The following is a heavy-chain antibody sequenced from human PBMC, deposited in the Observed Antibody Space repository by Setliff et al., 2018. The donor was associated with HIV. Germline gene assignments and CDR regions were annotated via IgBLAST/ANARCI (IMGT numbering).Heavy chain of an antibody. V-gene: IGHV4-39*07. Sequence: PSETLSLTCTASGGSISSDTHYWDWIRQPPGKGLEWLGSIFYTGSPYYNPSLKSRVAISVDTSTNQFSLKLSSVTAAATAVYYCNIYYYYYMDVWGKGTTVTVSS. J-gene: IGHJ6*03. CDR1: GGSISSDTHY. CDR2: IFYTGSP. CDR3: NIYYYYYMDV.